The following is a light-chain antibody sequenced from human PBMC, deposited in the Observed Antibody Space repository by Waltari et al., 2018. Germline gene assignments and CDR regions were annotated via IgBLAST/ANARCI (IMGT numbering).Light chain of an antibody. Sequence: QSAPTHPASVSRPPDQQLPIPRAGTRRDVGVSHFLSWYQQHPGKAPKLMIYDASKRPSGVSNRFSGSKSGNTASLTISGLQAEDEADYYCSSYTSSSFPWVFGGGTKLTVL. V-gene: IGLV2-14*01. CDR2: DAS. J-gene: IGLJ3*02. CDR1: RRDVGVSHF. CDR3: SSYTSSSFPWV.